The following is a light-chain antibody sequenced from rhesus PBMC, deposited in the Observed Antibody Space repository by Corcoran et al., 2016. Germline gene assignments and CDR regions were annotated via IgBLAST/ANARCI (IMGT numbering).Light chain of an antibody. CDR1: QGISSW. Sequence: DIQMTQSPSSLSASVGDRVTITCRASQGISSWLAWYQQKPGKAPKLLIYKASSLQIGVPSRFSGSGSGTDCTLTISSLQTEDFATYYCQQYNSAPYSFGQGTKVEIK. J-gene: IGKJ2*01. CDR2: KAS. V-gene: IGKV1-21*01. CDR3: QQYNSAPYS.